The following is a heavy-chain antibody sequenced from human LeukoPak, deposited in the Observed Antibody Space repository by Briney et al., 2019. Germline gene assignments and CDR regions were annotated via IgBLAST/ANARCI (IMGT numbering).Heavy chain of an antibody. CDR1: GFMFSSYW. V-gene: IGHV3-7*05. CDR3: ARPSYASGSFLDY. Sequence: GGSLRLSCAASGFMFSSYWMGWVRQAPGKGLEWVANINQDGSEKYYVDSVKGRFTISRDNSKNSLYLEMNSLRAEDTAVYYCARPSYASGSFLDYWGQGTLVTVSS. CDR2: INQDGSEK. D-gene: IGHD3-10*01. J-gene: IGHJ4*02.